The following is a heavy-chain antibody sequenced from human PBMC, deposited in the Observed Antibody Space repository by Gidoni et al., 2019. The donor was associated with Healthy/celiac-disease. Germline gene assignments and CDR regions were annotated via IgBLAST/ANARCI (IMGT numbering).Heavy chain of an antibody. CDR3: AKDMTGSGWYLGY. Sequence: EVQLVESGGVVVQPGGSLRLSFAASGFPFDDYAMHWVRQAPGKGLEWVSLISWDGGSTYYADSVKGRFTISRDNSKNSLYLQMNSLRAEDTALYYCAKDMTGSGWYLGYWGQGTLVTVSS. D-gene: IGHD6-19*01. CDR1: GFPFDDYA. J-gene: IGHJ4*02. CDR2: ISWDGGST. V-gene: IGHV3-43D*03.